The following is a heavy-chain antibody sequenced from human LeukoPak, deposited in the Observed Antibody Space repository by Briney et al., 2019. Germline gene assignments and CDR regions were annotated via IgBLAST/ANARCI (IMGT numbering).Heavy chain of an antibody. J-gene: IGHJ6*02. D-gene: IGHD2-2*01. CDR1: GFTFSSYA. V-gene: IGHV3-30*14. Sequence: GRSLRLSCAASGFTFSSYAMHWVRQAPGKGLEWVAVISYDGSNKYYADSVKGRFTISRDNSKNTLYLQMNSLRAEDTAVYYCARDVVVPAARRLTYYYYYGMDVWGQGTTVTVSS. CDR3: ARDVVVPAARRLTYYYYYGMDV. CDR2: ISYDGSNK.